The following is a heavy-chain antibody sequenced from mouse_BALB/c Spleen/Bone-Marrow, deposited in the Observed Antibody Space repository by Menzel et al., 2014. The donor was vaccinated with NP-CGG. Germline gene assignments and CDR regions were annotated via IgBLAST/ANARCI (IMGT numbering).Heavy chain of an antibody. D-gene: IGHD1-1*01. J-gene: IGHJ4*01. Sequence: QVQLQQSGAELVKPGASVKLSCEASGYTFTNYWMHWVNQRPGQGLEWIGEINPTNGRPNYNEKFKSKATLTVDKSSSTAYMQLSSLTSEDSAVYYCARRGDYYGAMDYWGQGTSVTVSS. CDR1: GYTFTNYW. V-gene: IGHV1S81*02. CDR2: INPTNGRP. CDR3: ARRGDYYGAMDY.